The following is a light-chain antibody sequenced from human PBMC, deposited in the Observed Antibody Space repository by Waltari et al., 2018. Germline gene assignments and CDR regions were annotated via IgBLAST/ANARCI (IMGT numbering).Light chain of an antibody. CDR1: SSNIGNNY. J-gene: IGLJ2*01. Sequence: QSVLTQPPSVSAPPGQKVTISCSGHSSNIGNNYLSLYQHLPGTAPELLIYENNKRPAGIPDRFSGSKSGTSATLGITGLQTGDEADYYCGTWDSSLSAVVFGGGTKLTVL. CDR3: GTWDSSLSAVV. CDR2: ENN. V-gene: IGLV1-51*02.